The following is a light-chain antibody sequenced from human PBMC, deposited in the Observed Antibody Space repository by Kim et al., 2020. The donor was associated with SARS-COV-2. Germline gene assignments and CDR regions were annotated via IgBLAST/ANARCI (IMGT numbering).Light chain of an antibody. J-gene: IGLJ3*02. V-gene: IGLV3-1*01. CDR3: QAWDSSTNWV. CDR2: QDS. CDR1: KLGDKY. Sequence: SPGQTASITCSGDKLGDKYACWYQQKPGQSPVLVIYQDSKRPSGIPERFSGSNSGNTATLTIRGTQAMDGADYYCQAWDSSTNWVLGGGTQLTVL.